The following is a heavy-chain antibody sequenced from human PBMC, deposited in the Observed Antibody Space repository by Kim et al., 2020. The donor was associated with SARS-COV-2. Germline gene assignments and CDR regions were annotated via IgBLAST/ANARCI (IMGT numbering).Heavy chain of an antibody. CDR3: ARDPGGFDY. Sequence: GGSLRLSCTASGFTFSRYWMTWVRQAPGKGLEWVAHISEDGSQTYYVDSVKGRFTISRDNSKNSLYLQMNSLRVEDAAMYYCARDPGGFDYWGQGTLVT. V-gene: IGHV3-7*01. J-gene: IGHJ4*02. D-gene: IGHD3-16*01. CDR1: GFTFSRYW. CDR2: ISEDGSQT.